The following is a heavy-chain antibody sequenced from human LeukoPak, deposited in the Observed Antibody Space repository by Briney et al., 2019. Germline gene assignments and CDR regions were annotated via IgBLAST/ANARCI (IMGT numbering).Heavy chain of an antibody. CDR3: ARVNIVLLWFGESSHDAFDI. CDR2: IYYSGST. CDR1: GGSISSYY. D-gene: IGHD3-10*01. Sequence: SETLSLTCTVSGGSISSYYWSWIRQPPGKGLEWIWYIYYSGSTNYNPSLKSRVTISVDTSKNQFSLKLSSVTAADTAVYYCARVNIVLLWFGESSHDAFDIWGQGTMVTVSS. V-gene: IGHV4-59*01. J-gene: IGHJ3*02.